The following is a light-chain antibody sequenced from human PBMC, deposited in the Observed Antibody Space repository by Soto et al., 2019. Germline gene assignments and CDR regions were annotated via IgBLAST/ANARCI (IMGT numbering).Light chain of an antibody. CDR1: GGSIASNY. J-gene: IGLJ3*02. CDR2: KDN. Sequence: NFMLTQPPSVSESPGKTVTISCTRSGGSIASNYVQWYQQRPGSAPTTVIYKDNQRPSGVPDRFSGSIDSSSNSASLAISGLKTEDEADYYRQSYDSSTNWVFAGGTQLTVL. V-gene: IGLV6-57*04. CDR3: QSYDSSTNWV.